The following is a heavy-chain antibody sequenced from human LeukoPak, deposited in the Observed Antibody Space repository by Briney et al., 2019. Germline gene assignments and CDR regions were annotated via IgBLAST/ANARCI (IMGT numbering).Heavy chain of an antibody. Sequence: QSGGSLRLSCAASGFTVRGNYMTWVRQAPGKGLEWVSIIYAGGDTYYADSVKGRFTISRDTSQNTLYLQMNNLTAEDTAVYYCAKGPTRFDPWGQGTLVTVSS. CDR1: GFTVRGNY. CDR2: IYAGGDT. V-gene: IGHV3-53*01. CDR3: AKGPTRFDP. J-gene: IGHJ5*02.